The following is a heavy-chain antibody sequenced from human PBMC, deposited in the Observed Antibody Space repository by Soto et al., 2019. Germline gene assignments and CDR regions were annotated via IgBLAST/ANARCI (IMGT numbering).Heavy chain of an antibody. CDR1: GYTFTSYG. CDR3: ARDRGYNWNYGWFDP. V-gene: IGHV1-18*01. D-gene: IGHD1-7*01. Sequence: QVQLVQSGAEVKKPGPSVKVSCKASGYTFTSYGISWVRQAPGQGLEWMGRISPYNGNTNYAQKLQGRVTMTTDTATRTAYMELRSLRSDDTAVYYCARDRGYNWNYGWFDPWGQGTLVTVSS. CDR2: ISPYNGNT. J-gene: IGHJ5*02.